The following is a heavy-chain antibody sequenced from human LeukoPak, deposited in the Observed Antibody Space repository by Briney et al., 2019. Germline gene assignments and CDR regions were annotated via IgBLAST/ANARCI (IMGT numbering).Heavy chain of an antibody. CDR1: GFSISNYY. Sequence: GGSLRLSCAGSGFSISNYYMSWVRQAPGKGLEWVSLIRDSGETFYADSVKGRFTISRDNSKNTMYLQMNRLRVEDTAVYFCARDRAVTQDWVEFDPWGQGTLVTVSS. CDR3: ARDRAVTQDWVEFDP. D-gene: IGHD4-17*01. J-gene: IGHJ5*02. V-gene: IGHV3-66*03. CDR2: IRDSGET.